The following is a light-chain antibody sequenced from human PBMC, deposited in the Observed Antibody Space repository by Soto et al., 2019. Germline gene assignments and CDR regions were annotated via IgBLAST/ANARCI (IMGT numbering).Light chain of an antibody. J-gene: IGKJ1*01. V-gene: IGKV1-5*03. CDR1: QSIDNW. Sequence: DIQVTQSPSTLSASAGDRVTITCRASQSIDNWLAWYQQKPGKAPKLLIYEASSLESGVPSRFSGSGSGTEFTLTISSLEPEDFAFYYCQQRSNWPWTFGQGTKVDIK. CDR2: EAS. CDR3: QQRSNWPWT.